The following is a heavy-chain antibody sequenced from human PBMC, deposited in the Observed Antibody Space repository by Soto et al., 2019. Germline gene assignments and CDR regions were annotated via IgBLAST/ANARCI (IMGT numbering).Heavy chain of an antibody. J-gene: IGHJ4*02. CDR2: ISGSGGST. V-gene: IGHV3-23*01. Sequence: GGSLRLSCAASGFNFSSYAMSWVRQAPGKGLEWVSAISGSGGSTYYADSVKGRFTISRDNSKNTLYLQMNSLRAEDTAVYYRAKCIAAAGSPGDYWGQGTLVTVSS. CDR3: AKCIAAAGSPGDY. CDR1: GFNFSSYA. D-gene: IGHD6-13*01.